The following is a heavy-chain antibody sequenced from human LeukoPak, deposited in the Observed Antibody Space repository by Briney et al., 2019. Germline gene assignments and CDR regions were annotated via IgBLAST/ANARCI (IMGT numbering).Heavy chain of an antibody. J-gene: IGHJ4*02. CDR3: AKDLFSGYYDSTDY. CDR2: IYTGGST. Sequence: GGSLRLSCAASGFSVISNYMSWVRQAPGKGLEWVSFIYTGGSTYYAASVKGRFTISIDNSKNSLYLQMNSLRTEDTALSYCAKDLFSGYYDSTDYWGQGTLVTVSS. CDR1: GFSVISNY. V-gene: IGHV3-53*05. D-gene: IGHD3-22*01.